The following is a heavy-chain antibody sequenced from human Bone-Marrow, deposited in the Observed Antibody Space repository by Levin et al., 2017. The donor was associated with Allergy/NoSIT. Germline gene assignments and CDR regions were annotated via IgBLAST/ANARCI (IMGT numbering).Heavy chain of an antibody. CDR1: GFNFNKYA. V-gene: IGHV3-23*01. Sequence: GGSLRLSCVASGFNFNKYAMSWVRQAPGKGLEWVSGLSDGGGSTYYADSVKGRFTISRDNSKNTLYLQMNSLRAEDTAVYYCAKGGPRHHWTIRQYYFDYWGQGTLVTAS. CDR3: AKGGPRHHWTIRQYYFDY. CDR2: LSDGGGST. D-gene: IGHD1-1*01. J-gene: IGHJ4*02.